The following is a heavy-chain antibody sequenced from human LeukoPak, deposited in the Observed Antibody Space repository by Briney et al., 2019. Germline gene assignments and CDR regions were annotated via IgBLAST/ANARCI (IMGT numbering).Heavy chain of an antibody. J-gene: IGHJ4*02. Sequence: GGSLRLSCAASGFTFSSYWMSWVRQAPEKGLEWVANIKQDGSEKYYVDSVKGRFTISRDNAKNTLYLQMNSLRAEDTAVYYCARAPSARGWELPDYWGQGTLVTVSS. CDR2: IKQDGSEK. V-gene: IGHV3-7*01. D-gene: IGHD1-26*01. CDR3: ARAPSARGWELPDY. CDR1: GFTFSSYW.